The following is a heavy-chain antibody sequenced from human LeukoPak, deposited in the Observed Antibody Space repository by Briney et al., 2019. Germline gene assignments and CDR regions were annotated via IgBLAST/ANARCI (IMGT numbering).Heavy chain of an antibody. Sequence: PGRSLRLSCAASGFTFSSYAMHWVRQAPGKGLEWVAVISYDGSNKYYADSVKGRFTISRDNSKNTLYLQMNSLRAEDTAVYYCARDSSGLGSGYYVGYAFDIWGQGTMVTVSS. CDR2: ISYDGSNK. D-gene: IGHD3-22*01. CDR3: ARDSSGLGSGYYVGYAFDI. CDR1: GFTFSSYA. V-gene: IGHV3-30-3*01. J-gene: IGHJ3*02.